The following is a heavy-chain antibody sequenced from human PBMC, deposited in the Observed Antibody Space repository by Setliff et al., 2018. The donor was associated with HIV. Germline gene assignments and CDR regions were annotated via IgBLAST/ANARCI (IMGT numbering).Heavy chain of an antibody. CDR1: GGSISSSSYY. CDR3: ARGRRDPQVRRKEVGYFDY. Sequence: SETLSLTCTVSGGSISSSSYYWGWIRQPPGKGLEWIGEINHSGSTNYNPSLKSRVTISVDTSKNQFSLKLSSVTAADTAVYYCARGRRDPQVRRKEVGYFDYWGQGTLVTVSS. D-gene: IGHD2-2*01. CDR2: INHSGST. J-gene: IGHJ4*02. V-gene: IGHV4-39*07.